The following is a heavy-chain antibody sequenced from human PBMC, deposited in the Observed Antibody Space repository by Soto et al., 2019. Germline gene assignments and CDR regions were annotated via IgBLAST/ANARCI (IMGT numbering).Heavy chain of an antibody. Sequence: SETLSLTCAVYGGSFSGYYWSWIRQPPGKGLEWIGEINHSGSTNYNPSLKSRVTISVDTSKNQFSLKLSSVTAADTAVYYCAKSRVIYSSGLYVDYWGQGTLVTVSS. CDR3: AKSRVIYSSGLYVDY. J-gene: IGHJ4*02. D-gene: IGHD6-19*01. CDR1: GGSFSGYY. V-gene: IGHV4-34*01. CDR2: INHSGST.